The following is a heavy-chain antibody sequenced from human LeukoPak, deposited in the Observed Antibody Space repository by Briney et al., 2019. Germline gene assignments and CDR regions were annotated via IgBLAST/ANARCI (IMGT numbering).Heavy chain of an antibody. CDR2: ISSTSSTI. Sequence: GGSLRLSCAASGFTFSTYGMNWVRQAPGKGLEWVSYISSTSSTIHHADSVKGRFTISRDNSKNTVDVQMNSLRAEDTAVYYCARDISEGGMDVWGQGTTVIVSS. CDR3: ARDISEGGMDV. J-gene: IGHJ6*02. V-gene: IGHV3-48*01. CDR1: GFTFSTYG.